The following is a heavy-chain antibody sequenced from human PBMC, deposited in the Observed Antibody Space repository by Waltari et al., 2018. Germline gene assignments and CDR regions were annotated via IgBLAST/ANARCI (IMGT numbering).Heavy chain of an antibody. J-gene: IGHJ3*02. CDR1: GGSISSYY. CDR2: IYYSGST. CDR3: ARDRAVTYYDFWSGYYSDAFDI. Sequence: QVQLQESGPGLVKPSETLSLTCTVSGGSISSYYWSWIRQPPGKGLEWIGYIYYSGSTNYNPSLKRRVTISVDTSKNQFSLKLSSVTAADTAVYYCARDRAVTYYDFWSGYYSDAFDIWGQGTMVTVSS. V-gene: IGHV4-59*01. D-gene: IGHD3-3*01.